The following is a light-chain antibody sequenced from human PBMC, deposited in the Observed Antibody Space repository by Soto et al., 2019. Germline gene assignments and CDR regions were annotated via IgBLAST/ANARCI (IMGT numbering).Light chain of an antibody. CDR1: SSNIGSNT. J-gene: IGLJ1*01. Sequence: VLTQPPSASGTPGQRVTISCSGSSSNIGSNTVNWYQHLPGTAPKLLIYYNNQRPSGVPDRFSGSKSGTSASLAISGLQSEDESDYYCAAWADTLKRYVFGTGTKVTVL. CDR2: YNN. CDR3: AAWADTLKRYV. V-gene: IGLV1-44*01.